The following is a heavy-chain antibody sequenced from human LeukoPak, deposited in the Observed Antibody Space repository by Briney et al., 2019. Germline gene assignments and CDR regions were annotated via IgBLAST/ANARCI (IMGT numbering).Heavy chain of an antibody. CDR3: AKTPPGYYDIWS. CDR2: ISYDGSDK. CDR1: GFTFSRCG. D-gene: IGHD3-9*01. J-gene: IGHJ3*01. V-gene: IGHV3-30*18. Sequence: GGSLRLSCAASGFTFSRCGMHWVRQAPGKGLEWVAVISYDGSDKYYADSVKGRFTISRDNSKNTLYLQMNSLRAEDTAVYYCAKTPPGYYDIWSWGQGTMVTVSS.